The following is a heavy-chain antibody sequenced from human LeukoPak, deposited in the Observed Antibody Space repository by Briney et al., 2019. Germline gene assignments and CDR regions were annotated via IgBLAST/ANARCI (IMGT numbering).Heavy chain of an antibody. V-gene: IGHV4-59*01. CDR3: ARDRSGILDY. CDR2: IYDSANN. Sequence: PAETLSLTCTVSGGSISGYYWSWIRESPGKGLEYIGYIYDSANNNYNPSLKSRVTISVDTSKSQFSLKLSSVTAADAAMYYCARDRSGILDYWGQGTLVTVSS. D-gene: IGHD1-26*01. CDR1: GGSISGYY. J-gene: IGHJ4*02.